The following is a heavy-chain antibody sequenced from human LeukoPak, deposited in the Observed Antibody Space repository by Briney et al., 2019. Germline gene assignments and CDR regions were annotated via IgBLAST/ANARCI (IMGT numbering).Heavy chain of an antibody. CDR2: IIPIFGTA. CDR3: ARQPFTIFGVVGYFDY. J-gene: IGHJ4*02. CDR1: GGTFSSQA. D-gene: IGHD3-3*01. Sequence: APVKVSCKASGGTFSSQAISWVRQAPGQGLEWMGGIIPIFGTANYAQKFQGRVTITADESTSTAYMELSSLRSKDTAVYYCARQPFTIFGVVGYFDYWGQGTLVTVSS. V-gene: IGHV1-69*13.